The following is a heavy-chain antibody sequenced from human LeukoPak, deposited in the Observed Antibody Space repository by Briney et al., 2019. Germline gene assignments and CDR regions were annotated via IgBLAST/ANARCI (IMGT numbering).Heavy chain of an antibody. V-gene: IGHV4-39*01. CDR2: IYYSGST. D-gene: IGHD3-3*02. Sequence: SETLSLMCTVSGGSISSSSYYGGWIRQPPGKGLEWIGSIYYSGSTYYNPSLKSRVTISVDTSKNQFSLKLSSVTAADTAVYYCARQAVLATNQLAYWGQGTLVTVSS. CDR3: ARQAVLATNQLAY. CDR1: GGSISSSSYY. J-gene: IGHJ4*02.